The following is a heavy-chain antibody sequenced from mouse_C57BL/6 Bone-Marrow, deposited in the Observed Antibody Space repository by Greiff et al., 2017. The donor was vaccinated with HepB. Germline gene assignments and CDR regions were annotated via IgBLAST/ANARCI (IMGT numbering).Heavy chain of an antibody. J-gene: IGHJ1*03. CDR3: TRDYGNWYFDV. Sequence: EVHLVESGEGLVKPGGSLKLSCAASGFTFSSYAMSWVRQTPEKRLEWVAYISSGGDYIYYADTAKGRFTISRDNARNTLYLQMSSLKSEDTAMYYCTRDYGNWYFDVWGTGTTVTVSS. D-gene: IGHD1-2*01. V-gene: IGHV5-9-1*02. CDR1: GFTFSSYA. CDR2: ISSGGDYI.